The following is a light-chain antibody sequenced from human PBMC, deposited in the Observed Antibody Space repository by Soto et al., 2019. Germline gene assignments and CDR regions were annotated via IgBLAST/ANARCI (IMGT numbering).Light chain of an antibody. CDR3: MQALHTPYT. J-gene: IGKJ2*01. Sequence: DIVMTQSPLSLPVTPGEPASISCWSSQSLLHSNEINYVDWYLQKPGQSPQLLIYWASNRASGVPDRFSGRGSGTDFTLRISRVEAEDVGVYYCMQALHTPYTFGQGTKLEIK. V-gene: IGKV2-28*01. CDR2: WAS. CDR1: QSLLHSNEINY.